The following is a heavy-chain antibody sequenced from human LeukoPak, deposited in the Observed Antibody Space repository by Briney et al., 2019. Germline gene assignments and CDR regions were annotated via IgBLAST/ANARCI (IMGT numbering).Heavy chain of an antibody. V-gene: IGHV3-74*01. D-gene: IGHD5-24*01. CDR3: TNTTQPTSRDGHNPVYNY. CDR1: GFTFNSYW. Sequence: GGSLRLSCAASGFTFNSYWMSWVRQAPGKGLVWVSRIRCDGSSTSYADSAKGRFTISRDNSKNTLYLQMNSLRAEDTAVYYCTNTTQPTSRDGHNPVYNYWGQGTLVTVSS. J-gene: IGHJ4*02. CDR2: IRCDGSST.